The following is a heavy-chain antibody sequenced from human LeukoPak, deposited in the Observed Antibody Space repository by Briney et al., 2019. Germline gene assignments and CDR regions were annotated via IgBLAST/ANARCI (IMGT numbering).Heavy chain of an antibody. V-gene: IGHV3-7*01. CDR2: INQDVSRI. D-gene: IGHD2-8*01. CDR1: GFSFSRYW. J-gene: IGHJ4*02. CDR3: ARLKDDVTKFDY. Sequence: PGRSLRLSCAGSGFSFSRYWMAWVRQAPGKGLEWVASINQDVSRIHYVDSVKGRFTISRDNAKSSLFLQMTRLRVEDTAVYYCARLKDDVTKFDYWGQGTLVTVSS.